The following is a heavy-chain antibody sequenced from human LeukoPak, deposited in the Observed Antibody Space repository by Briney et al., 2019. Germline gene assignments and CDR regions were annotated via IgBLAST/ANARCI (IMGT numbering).Heavy chain of an antibody. CDR3: ARRWNYGRNYYIDV. V-gene: IGHV4-34*01. J-gene: IGHJ6*03. CDR2: INDSGRI. Sequence: RPSETLSLTCTVSGASISSYYWSWIRQPPGKGLEWIGEINDSGRINYNPSLMSRVTVSVDTSKNQFSLRLTSVTATDTAVYYCARRWNYGRNYYIDVWGNGATVSVSS. D-gene: IGHD1-7*01. CDR1: GASISSYY.